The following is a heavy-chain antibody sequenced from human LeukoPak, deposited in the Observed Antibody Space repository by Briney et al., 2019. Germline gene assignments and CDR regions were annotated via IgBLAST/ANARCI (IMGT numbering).Heavy chain of an antibody. Sequence: GGSLRLSCAASGFTFSTYWMHWVRQAPGKGLVWVSRIDHDGINTYYADSVKGRFTISRDNSKNTLYLQMNSLRAEDTAVYYCARGEYNWNDLHLWGQGTLVTVSS. D-gene: IGHD1-20*01. CDR1: GFTFSTYW. J-gene: IGHJ5*02. V-gene: IGHV3-74*01. CDR3: ARGEYNWNDLHL. CDR2: IDHDGINT.